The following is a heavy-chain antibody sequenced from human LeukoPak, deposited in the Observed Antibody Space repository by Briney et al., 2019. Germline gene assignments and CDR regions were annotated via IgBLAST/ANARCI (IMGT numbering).Heavy chain of an antibody. CDR2: ISAYNGNT. CDR1: GYTFTSYG. D-gene: IGHD2-2*01. J-gene: IGHJ4*02. V-gene: IGHV1-18*01. CDR3: ARDPRDIVVVPAATPFDY. Sequence: ASVKVSCKASGYTFTSYGISWVRQAPGQGLEWMGWISAYNGNTNYAQKLQGRVTMTTDTSTSTAYMELRSLRSDDTAVYHCARDPRDIVVVPAATPFDYWGQGTLVTVSS.